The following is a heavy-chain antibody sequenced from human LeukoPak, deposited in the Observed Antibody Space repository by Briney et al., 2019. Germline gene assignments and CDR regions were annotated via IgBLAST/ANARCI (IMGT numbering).Heavy chain of an antibody. D-gene: IGHD3-22*01. V-gene: IGHV3-30*02. J-gene: IGHJ4*02. Sequence: PGGSLRLSCAASGFTFSSYGMHWVRQAPGKGLEWVAFIRYDGSNKYYADSVKGRFTISRDNSKNTLYLQMNSLRAEDTAVYYCAKTNYYYSGGYYSGGYWGQGTLVTVSS. CDR2: IRYDGSNK. CDR1: GFTFSSYG. CDR3: AKTNYYYSGGYYSGGY.